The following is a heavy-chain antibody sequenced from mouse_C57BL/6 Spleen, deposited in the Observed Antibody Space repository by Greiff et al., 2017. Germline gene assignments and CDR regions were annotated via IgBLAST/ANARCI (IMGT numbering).Heavy chain of an antibody. Sequence: QVQLQQSGAELVMPGASVKLSCKASGYTFTSYWMHWVKQRPGQGLEWIGEIDPSDSYTNYNQKFKGKSTLTVDKSSSTAYMQLSSLTSEDSAVYYCARGRDAMDYWGQGTSVTVSS. CDR3: ARGRDAMDY. V-gene: IGHV1-69*01. J-gene: IGHJ4*01. CDR2: IDPSDSYT. CDR1: GYTFTSYW.